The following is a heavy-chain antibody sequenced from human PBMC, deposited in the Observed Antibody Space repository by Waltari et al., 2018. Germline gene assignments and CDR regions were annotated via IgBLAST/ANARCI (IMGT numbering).Heavy chain of an antibody. V-gene: IGHV3-7*01. CDR2: IKQDGSEK. CDR3: ARVLLAALAEAFDI. J-gene: IGHJ3*02. CDR1: GFTFSSYW. D-gene: IGHD6-6*01. Sequence: EVQLVESGGGLVQPGGSLRLSCAASGFTFSSYWMSWVRQAPGKGREWVANIKQDGSEKYYVDSVKGRFTISRDNAKNSLYLQMNSLRAEDTAVYYCARVLLAALAEAFDIWGQGTMVTVSS.